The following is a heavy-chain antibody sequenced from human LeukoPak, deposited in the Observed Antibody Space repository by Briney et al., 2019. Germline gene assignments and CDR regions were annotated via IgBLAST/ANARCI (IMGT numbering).Heavy chain of an antibody. V-gene: IGHV1-2*02. J-gene: IGHJ5*02. CDR2: INPNSGGT. D-gene: IGHD3-22*01. CDR1: GYTFTDYY. Sequence: ASVKVSCKASGYTFTDYYMHWVRQAPGQGLEWMGWINPNSGGTNYAQKFQGRVSMTRDTSISTAYMELSRLRSDDTAFYYCARGGRNHYDSSYHWGQGTLVTVSS. CDR3: ARGGRNHYDSSYH.